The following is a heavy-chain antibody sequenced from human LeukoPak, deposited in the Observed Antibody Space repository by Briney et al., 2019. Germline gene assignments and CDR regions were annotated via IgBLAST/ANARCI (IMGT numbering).Heavy chain of an antibody. D-gene: IGHD3-22*01. CDR1: GFTFSFHW. J-gene: IGHJ4*02. V-gene: IGHV3-7*01. Sequence: PGGSLRLSCASSGFTFSFHWMSWVRQAPGKGLEWVANIKQDGRDKYYVDSVKGRFTISRDNSKNSLYLQMNSLRAEDTAVYFCARHSNKYDYDSSGPYRGFDYWGQGTLVSVSS. CDR3: ARHSNKYDYDSSGPYRGFDY. CDR2: IKQDGRDK.